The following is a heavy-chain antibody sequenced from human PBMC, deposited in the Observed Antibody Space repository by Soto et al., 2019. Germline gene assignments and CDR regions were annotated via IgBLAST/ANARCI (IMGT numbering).Heavy chain of an antibody. D-gene: IGHD2-2*01. CDR1: GGSFSGYY. Sequence: SETLSLTCAVYGGSFSGYYWSWIRQPPGKGLEWIGEINHSGSTNYNPSLKSRVTISVDTSKNQFSLKLSSVTAADTAVYYCARGTSGAIVVVPAAKEEGYYYYGMYVWGQGTTVTVS. J-gene: IGHJ6*02. V-gene: IGHV4-34*01. CDR2: INHSGST. CDR3: ARGTSGAIVVVPAAKEEGYYYYGMYV.